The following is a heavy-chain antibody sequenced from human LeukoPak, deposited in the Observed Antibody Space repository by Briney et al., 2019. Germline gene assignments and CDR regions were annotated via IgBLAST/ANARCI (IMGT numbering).Heavy chain of an antibody. D-gene: IGHD3-22*01. Sequence: GGSLRLSCAASGFTFSSYSMNWVRQAPGKGLEWVSSISSSSSYIYYADSVKGRFTISRDNAKNSLYLQMNSLRAEDTAVYYCATFFGPYYYDSSGYYGYWGQGTLVTVSS. V-gene: IGHV3-21*01. CDR2: ISSSSSYI. J-gene: IGHJ4*02. CDR3: ATFFGPYYYDSSGYYGY. CDR1: GFTFSSYS.